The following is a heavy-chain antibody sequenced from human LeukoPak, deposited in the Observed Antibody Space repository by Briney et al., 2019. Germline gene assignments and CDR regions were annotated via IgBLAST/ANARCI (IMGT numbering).Heavy chain of an antibody. Sequence: GGSLRLSCAASGFTFSNYDMHWVRQATGEGLEWVSSIHTAGDTHYSGSATGRFIISRENVKNSLYLQMNSLRAEDTAVYYCARGSCGYGDCYRALNIWGQGTIVAVSS. CDR1: GFTFSNYD. V-gene: IGHV3-13*01. CDR3: ARGSCGYGDCYRALNI. J-gene: IGHJ3*02. CDR2: IHTAGDT. D-gene: IGHD2-21*02.